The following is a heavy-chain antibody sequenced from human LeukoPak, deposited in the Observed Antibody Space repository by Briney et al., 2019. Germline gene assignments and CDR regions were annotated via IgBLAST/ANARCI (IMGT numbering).Heavy chain of an antibody. D-gene: IGHD7-27*01. CDR2: IYYSGST. CDR1: GGSISSGGYY. Sequence: SETLSLTCTVSGGSISSGGYYWSWIRQHPGKGLEWIGYIYYSGSTYYNPSLKSRVTISVDTSKNQFSLKLSSVTAADTAVYYCTTDPPSNWGSRGGGYWGREPWSPSPQ. V-gene: IGHV4-31*03. J-gene: IGHJ4*02. CDR3: TTDPPSNWGSRGGGY.